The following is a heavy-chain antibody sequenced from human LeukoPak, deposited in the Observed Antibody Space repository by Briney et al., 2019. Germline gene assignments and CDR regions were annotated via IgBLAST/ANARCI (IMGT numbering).Heavy chain of an antibody. CDR1: GFTFSSYW. J-gene: IGHJ4*02. CDR2: VKQDGSEK. D-gene: IGHD3-10*01. V-gene: IGHV3-7*01. Sequence: GGSLRLSCAASGFTFSSYWMSWVRQAPGKGLEWVANVKQDGSEKYYVDSVKGRFTISRDNAKNSLYLQMNSLRAEDTAVYYCARVEYYYGTGSHFDYWGQGTLVTVSS. CDR3: ARVEYYYGTGSHFDY.